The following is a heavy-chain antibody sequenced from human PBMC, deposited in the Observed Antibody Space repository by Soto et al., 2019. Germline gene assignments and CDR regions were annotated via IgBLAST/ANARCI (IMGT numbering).Heavy chain of an antibody. D-gene: IGHD3-16*01. CDR2: IYYSGST. Sequence: QLQLQESGPGLVKPSETLSLTCTVSGGSISSSSYYWGWIRQPPGKGLEWIGSIYYSGSTYYNPSLKSRVTISVDTSKNQFSLKLSSVTAADTAVYYCASKGGGSTDDYWGQGTLVTVSS. V-gene: IGHV4-39*01. CDR3: ASKGGGSTDDY. CDR1: GGSISSSSYY. J-gene: IGHJ4*02.